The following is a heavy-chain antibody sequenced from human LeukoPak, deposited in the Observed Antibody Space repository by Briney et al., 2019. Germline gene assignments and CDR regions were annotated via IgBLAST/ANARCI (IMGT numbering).Heavy chain of an antibody. CDR3: ARKRITMIVTARGAFDI. CDR2: INTNSGGT. Sequence: ASVKVSCKASGYTFTGYYMDWVRQAPGQGLEWMGWINTNSGGTNYAQKFQGRVTMTRDTSTSTAYMELSRLRSDDTAVYYCARKRITMIVTARGAFDIRGQGTMVTVSS. V-gene: IGHV1-2*02. D-gene: IGHD3-22*01. J-gene: IGHJ3*02. CDR1: GYTFTGYY.